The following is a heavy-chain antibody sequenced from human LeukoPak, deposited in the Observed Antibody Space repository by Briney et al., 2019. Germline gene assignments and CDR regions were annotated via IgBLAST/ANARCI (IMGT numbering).Heavy chain of an antibody. CDR2: INHSGST. Sequence: SGTLSLTCAVYGGSFSGYYWSWIRQPPGKGLEWIGEINHSGSTNYNPSLKSRVTISVDTSKNQFSLKLSSVTAADTAVYYCASSVTMVRGVPLDYWGQGTLVTVSS. J-gene: IGHJ4*02. V-gene: IGHV4-34*01. CDR3: ASSVTMVRGVPLDY. CDR1: GGSFSGYY. D-gene: IGHD3-10*01.